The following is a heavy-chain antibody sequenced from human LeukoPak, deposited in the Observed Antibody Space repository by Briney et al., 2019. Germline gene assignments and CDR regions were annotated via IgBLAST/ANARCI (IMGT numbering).Heavy chain of an antibody. V-gene: IGHV4-31*03. CDR3: ARDRYYDFWSGYDAFDI. CDR1: CGSISSGGYY. Sequence: SGTPSPPRTFSCGSISSGGYYWSWVRQPPGEGLEWVGDIYYSGSTYYNPSLKSRVTISVDTSKNQFSLKLSSVTAADTAVYYCARDRYYDFWSGYDAFDIWGQGTMVTVSS. D-gene: IGHD3-3*01. CDR2: IYYSGST. J-gene: IGHJ3*02.